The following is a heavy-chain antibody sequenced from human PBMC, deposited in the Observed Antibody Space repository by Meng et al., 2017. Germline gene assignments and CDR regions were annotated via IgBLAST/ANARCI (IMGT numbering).Heavy chain of an antibody. CDR2: IYYSGST. Sequence: WVRQAPGKGLEWIGSIYYSGSTYYNPSLKSRVTISVDTSKNQFSLKLSSVTAADTAVYYCARDGPYYDSSGYYSRVRYFDYWGQGTLVTVSS. D-gene: IGHD3-22*01. J-gene: IGHJ4*02. CDR3: ARDGPYYDSSGYYSRVRYFDY. V-gene: IGHV4-39*07.